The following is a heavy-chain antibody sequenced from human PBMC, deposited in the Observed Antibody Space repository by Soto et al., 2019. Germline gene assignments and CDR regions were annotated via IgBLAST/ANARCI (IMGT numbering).Heavy chain of an antibody. CDR3: GRGGLSNLDY. V-gene: IGHV4-34*01. Sequence: PSETLSLISAVYGGYCSGYARRWIRQPPGEGREWIGEINHSGRTNEIPYLKSRVAISVDTSKNQFSRKLSSGPAADTAVYYCGRGGLSNLDYWGQGTLVTVSS. J-gene: IGHJ4*02. CDR2: INHSGRT. CDR1: GGYCSGYA.